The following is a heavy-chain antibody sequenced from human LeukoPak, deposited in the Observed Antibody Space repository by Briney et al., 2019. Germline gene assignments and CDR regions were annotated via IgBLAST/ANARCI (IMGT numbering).Heavy chain of an antibody. V-gene: IGHV4-34*01. J-gene: IGHJ4*02. CDR2: INHSGST. CDR3: ARGRGAMAPRLGYFDY. Sequence: SETLSLTCAVYGGSFSGYYWSWIRQPPGKGLEWIGEINHSGSTNYNPSLKSRVTISVDTSKNQFSLKLSSVTAADTAVYYCARGRGAMAPRLGYFDYWGQGTLVTVSS. CDR1: GGSFSGYY. D-gene: IGHD3-10*01.